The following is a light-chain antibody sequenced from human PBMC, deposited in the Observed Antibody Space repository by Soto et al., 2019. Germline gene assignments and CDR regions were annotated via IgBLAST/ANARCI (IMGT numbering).Light chain of an antibody. Sequence: QSVLTQPASVSGSTGQSITISCSGTSSDVGAYDHVSWYQQYPGKAPKFIIFEISNRPSGISSRFSGSRSGNTASLTISRLQAEDEAYYYCSSYTSSSYVFGNGTKVTVL. CDR3: SSYTSSSYV. V-gene: IGLV2-14*01. CDR1: SSDVGAYDH. CDR2: EIS. J-gene: IGLJ1*01.